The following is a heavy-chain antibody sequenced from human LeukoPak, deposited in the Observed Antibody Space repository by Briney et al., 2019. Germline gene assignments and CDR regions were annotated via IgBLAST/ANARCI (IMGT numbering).Heavy chain of an antibody. V-gene: IGHV3-9*01. J-gene: IGHJ4*02. CDR2: ISWNSGTI. CDR3: ATDSAVTAIGLFDY. CDR1: GFTFDDFA. Sequence: PGRSLRLSCAASGFTFDDFAMHWVRQAPGKGLEWVSGISWNSGTIDYADSVKGRFTLSRDNAKSSLYLQMNSLRAEDTALYYCATDSAVTAIGLFDYWGQGTLVTVSS. D-gene: IGHD2-21*02.